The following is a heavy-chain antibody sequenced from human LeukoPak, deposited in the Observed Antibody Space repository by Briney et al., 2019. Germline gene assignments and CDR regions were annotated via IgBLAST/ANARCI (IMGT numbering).Heavy chain of an antibody. V-gene: IGHV4-39*07. D-gene: IGHD3-3*01. CDR3: ARDPGPYYDFWSGYRKNPNWFDP. CDR1: GGSISSSSYY. CDR2: IYYSGGT. J-gene: IGHJ5*02. Sequence: PSETLSLTCTVSGGSISSSSYYWGWIRQPPGKGLEWIGSIYYSGGTYYNPSLKSRVTISVDTSKNQFSLKLSSVTAADTAVYYCARDPGPYYDFWSGYRKNPNWFDPWGQGTLVTVSS.